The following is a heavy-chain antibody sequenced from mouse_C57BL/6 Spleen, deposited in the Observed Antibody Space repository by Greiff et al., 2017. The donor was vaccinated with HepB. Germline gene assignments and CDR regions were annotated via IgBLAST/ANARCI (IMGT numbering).Heavy chain of an antibody. CDR1: GFTFSDYG. CDR3: ARGGYGGYFDY. V-gene: IGHV5-17*01. CDR2: ISSGSSTI. D-gene: IGHD1-1*01. Sequence: DVKLVESGGGLVKPGGSLKLSCAASGFTFSDYGMHWVRQAPEKGLEWVAYISSGSSTIYYADTVKGRFTISRDNAKNTLCLQMTSLRSEDTAMYYCARGGYGGYFDYWGQGTTLTVSS. J-gene: IGHJ2*01.